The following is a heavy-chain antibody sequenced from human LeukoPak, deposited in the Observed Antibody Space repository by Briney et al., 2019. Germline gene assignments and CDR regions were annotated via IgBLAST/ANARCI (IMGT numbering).Heavy chain of an antibody. J-gene: IGHJ6*02. CDR3: ARDPRGYCSGGSCYSRYYYYGMDV. CDR1: GYTLTELS. D-gene: IGHD2-15*01. V-gene: IGHV1-24*01. CDR2: FDPEDGET. Sequence: ASVKVSCKVSGYTLTELSMHWVRQAPGKGLEWMGGFDPEDGETIYAQKFQGRVTMTEDTSTDTAYMELSSLRSEDTAVYYCARDPRGYCSGGSCYSRYYYYGMDVWGQGTTVTVSS.